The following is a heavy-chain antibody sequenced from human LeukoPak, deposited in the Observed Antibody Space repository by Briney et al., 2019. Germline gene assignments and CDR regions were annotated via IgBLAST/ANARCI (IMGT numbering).Heavy chain of an antibody. V-gene: IGHV4-39*07. CDR1: GGSISSSSYY. CDR2: IYYSGST. CDR3: ARRLIGGHDP. J-gene: IGHJ5*02. D-gene: IGHD3-10*01. Sequence: SETLSLTCTVSGGSISSSSYYWGWIRQPPGKGLEWIGSIYYSGSTYYNPSLKSRVTISVDTSKNQFSLKLSSVTAADTAVYYCARRLIGGHDPWGQGTLVTVSS.